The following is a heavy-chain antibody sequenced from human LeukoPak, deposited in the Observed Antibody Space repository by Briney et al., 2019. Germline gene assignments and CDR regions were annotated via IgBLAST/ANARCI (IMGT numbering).Heavy chain of an antibody. V-gene: IGHV3-66*01. J-gene: IGHJ6*02. D-gene: IGHD2-2*01. CDR2: IYSGGST. CDR1: GFTVSSNY. CDR3: ARSIDCSSTSCYDYYYHYGMDV. Sequence: GGSLRLSCAASGFTVSSNYMSWVRQAPGRGLEWVSVIYSGGSTYYADSVKGRFTISRDNSKNTLYLQMNSLRAEDTAVYYCARSIDCSSTSCYDYYYHYGMDVWGQGTTVTVSS.